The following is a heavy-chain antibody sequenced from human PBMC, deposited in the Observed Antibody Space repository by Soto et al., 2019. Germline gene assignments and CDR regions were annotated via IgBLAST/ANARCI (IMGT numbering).Heavy chain of an antibody. D-gene: IGHD5-12*01. V-gene: IGHV1-69*02. CDR1: GGTFSSYT. CDR3: ARSSLEATLYYFDY. CDR2: IIPILGIA. Sequence: QVQLVQSGAEVKKPGSSVKVSCKASGGTFSSYTISWVRQAPGQGLEWMGRIIPILGIANYAQKFQGRVTITADKSTSTAYMELISLRSEDKAVYYCARSSLEATLYYFDYWGQGTLVTVSS. J-gene: IGHJ4*02.